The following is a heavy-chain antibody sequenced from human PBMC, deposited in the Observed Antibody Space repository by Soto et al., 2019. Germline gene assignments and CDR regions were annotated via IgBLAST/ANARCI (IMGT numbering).Heavy chain of an antibody. Sequence: QVQLVQSGAEVKKPGSSVKVSCKASGGTFSSYTISWVRQAPGQGLEWMGRIIPILGIANYAQKFQGRVTITADKSTSTAYMELSSLRSEDTAVYYCARRIDQDIVVVVAATAGAFDIWGQGTMVTVSS. D-gene: IGHD2-15*01. CDR2: IIPILGIA. V-gene: IGHV1-69*02. CDR3: ARRIDQDIVVVVAATAGAFDI. CDR1: GGTFSSYT. J-gene: IGHJ3*02.